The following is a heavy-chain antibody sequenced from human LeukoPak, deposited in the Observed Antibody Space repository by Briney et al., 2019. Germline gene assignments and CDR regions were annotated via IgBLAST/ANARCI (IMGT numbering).Heavy chain of an antibody. CDR2: MNPNSGNT. Sequence: ASVKVSCKASGYTFTSYDINWVRQATGQGLEWMGWMNPNSGNTGYAQKFQGRVTMTRDTSISTAYMELSRLRSDDTAVYYCARDLRVRGVIWGQGTLVTVSS. CDR1: GYTFTSYD. D-gene: IGHD3-10*01. J-gene: IGHJ4*02. CDR3: ARDLRVRGVI. V-gene: IGHV1-8*02.